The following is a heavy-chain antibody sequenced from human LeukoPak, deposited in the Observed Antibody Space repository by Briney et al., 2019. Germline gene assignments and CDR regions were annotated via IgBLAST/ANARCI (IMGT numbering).Heavy chain of an antibody. CDR3: TRGRVVVTAQFRAGIDF. D-gene: IGHD2-21*02. CDR2: ISFDGSNE. V-gene: IGHV3-30*03. J-gene: IGHJ4*02. Sequence: GGSLRLSCAASGFTFSSYGMSWVRQAPGKGLEWVAVISFDGSNEYYADSVKGRFTISRDNSKNTLYLQVSSLRPEDTAVYYCTRGRVVVTAQFRAGIDFWGQGTLVTASS. CDR1: GFTFSSYG.